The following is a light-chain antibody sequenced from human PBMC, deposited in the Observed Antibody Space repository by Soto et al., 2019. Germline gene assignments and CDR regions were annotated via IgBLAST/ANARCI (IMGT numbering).Light chain of an antibody. CDR1: QSVSSN. V-gene: IGKV3-15*01. CDR2: VAS. J-gene: IGKJ4*01. Sequence: EIVMTQSPATLSVSPGERATLSCRASQSVSSNLAWYQQKPGQTPKLLIYVASTRATGIPARFSGSGSGTEFTLTISSLQSEDFACYYCQQYNVWPLTFGGGTKVEFK. CDR3: QQYNVWPLT.